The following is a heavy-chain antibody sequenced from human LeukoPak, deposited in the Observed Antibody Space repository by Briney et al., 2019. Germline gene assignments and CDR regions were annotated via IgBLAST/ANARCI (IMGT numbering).Heavy chain of an antibody. Sequence: SETPSLTCTVSGGSISSYYWSWIRQPPGKGLEWIGYIYYSGSTNYNPSLKSRVTISVDTSKNQFSLKLSSVTAADTAVYYCARGRYSSGWEFDYWGQGTLVTVSS. J-gene: IGHJ4*02. V-gene: IGHV4-59*01. D-gene: IGHD6-19*01. CDR1: GGSISSYY. CDR2: IYYSGST. CDR3: ARGRYSSGWEFDY.